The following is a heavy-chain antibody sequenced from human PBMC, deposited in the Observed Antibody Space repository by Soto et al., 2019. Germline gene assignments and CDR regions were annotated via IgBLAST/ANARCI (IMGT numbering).Heavy chain of an antibody. D-gene: IGHD2-15*01. V-gene: IGHV3-11*01. CDR3: ARAPLDIVVVVAATPDWYFDV. Sequence: QVQLVESGGGLVKPGGSLRLSCAASGFTFSDYYMSWISQAPGKGLEWVSYISSSGSTIYYADSVKGRFTISRDNAKNSLYLQMNSLRAEDTAVYYYARAPLDIVVVVAATPDWYFDVWGRGTLVTVSS. J-gene: IGHJ2*01. CDR1: GFTFSDYY. CDR2: ISSSGSTI.